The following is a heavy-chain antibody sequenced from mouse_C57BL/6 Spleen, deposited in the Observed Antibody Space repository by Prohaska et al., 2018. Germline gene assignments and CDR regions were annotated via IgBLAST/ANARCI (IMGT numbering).Heavy chain of an antibody. CDR2: IDPSDSET. CDR1: GYTFTSYW. J-gene: IGHJ2*01. D-gene: IGHD2-4*01. V-gene: IGHV1-52*01. CDR3: ARLPDYDGFDY. Sequence: QVQLQQPGAELVRPGSSVKLSCKASGYTFTSYWMHWVKQRPIQGLEWIGNIDPSDSETHYNQKFKDKATLTVDKSSSTAYMQLSSLTSEDSAVYYCARLPDYDGFDYWGQGTTLTVSS.